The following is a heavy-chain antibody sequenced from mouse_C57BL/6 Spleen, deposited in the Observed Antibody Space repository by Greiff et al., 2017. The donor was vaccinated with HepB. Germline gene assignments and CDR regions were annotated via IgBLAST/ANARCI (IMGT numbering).Heavy chain of an antibody. D-gene: IGHD2-2*01. J-gene: IGHJ4*01. Sequence: EVQLVESGGGLVKPGGSLKLSCAASGFTFSDYGMHWVRQAPEKGLEWVAYISSGSSTIYYADTVKGRFTISRDNAKNTLFLQMTSLRSEDTAMYYCARDGYVYAMDYWGQGTSVTVSS. V-gene: IGHV5-17*01. CDR2: ISSGSSTI. CDR1: GFTFSDYG. CDR3: ARDGYVYAMDY.